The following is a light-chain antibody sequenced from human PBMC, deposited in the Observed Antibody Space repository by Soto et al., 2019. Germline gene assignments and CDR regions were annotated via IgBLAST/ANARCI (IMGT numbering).Light chain of an antibody. CDR1: SSDVGGYTY. CDR3: SSYTSSSTLV. CDR2: DVS. J-gene: IGLJ2*01. V-gene: IGLV2-14*01. Sequence: QSALTQPASVSGSPGQSITISCTGTSSDVGGYTYVSWYQQHPGKAPKLMIYDVSNRPSGVSNRFSASKSGNTAFLTISGLQAEDEADYYCSSYTSSSTLVFGGGTKLTVL.